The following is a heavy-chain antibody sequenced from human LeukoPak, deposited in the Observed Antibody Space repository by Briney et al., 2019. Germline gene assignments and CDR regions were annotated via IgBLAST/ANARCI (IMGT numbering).Heavy chain of an antibody. D-gene: IGHD6-13*01. V-gene: IGHV3-21*01. J-gene: IGHJ4*02. CDR1: GFTFSSYS. Sequence: GGSLRLSCAASGFTFSSYSMNWVRQAPGKGLEWVSSISSSSSYIYYADSVKGRFTISRDNAKNSLYLQMNSLRAEDTAVYYCARSRIAAAGRPLDYWGQGTLVTVSS. CDR2: ISSSSSYI. CDR3: ARSRIAAAGRPLDY.